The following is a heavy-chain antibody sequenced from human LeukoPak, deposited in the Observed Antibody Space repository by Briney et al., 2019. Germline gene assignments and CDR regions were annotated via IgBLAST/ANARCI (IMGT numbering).Heavy chain of an antibody. J-gene: IGHJ4*02. D-gene: IGHD3-22*01. Sequence: ASVKVSCKASGGTFSSHAISWVRQAPGQGLEWMGRIIPIFGTGNYAQKFQGRVTITTDESTSTAYMELSSLRSEDTAVYYCASRAHYDSSGSFDYWGQGTLVTVSS. CDR2: IIPIFGTG. V-gene: IGHV1-69*05. CDR1: GGTFSSHA. CDR3: ASRAHYDSSGSFDY.